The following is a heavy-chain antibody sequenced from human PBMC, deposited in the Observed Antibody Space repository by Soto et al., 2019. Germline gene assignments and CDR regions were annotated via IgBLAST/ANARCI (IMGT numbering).Heavy chain of an antibody. D-gene: IGHD3-16*01. J-gene: IGHJ6*02. CDR3: ARDKGGRSGMDV. CDR1: GFRFSNHW. V-gene: IGHV3-7*04. CDR2: IKEDGSEK. Sequence: VESGGGLVQPGGSLRLSCAASGFRFSNHWMSWVRQAPGKGLEWVAHIKEDGSEKYYADSVKGRFTLSRDNAKNSLYVEMDSLRDEDTAVYYCARDKGGRSGMDVWGQGTTVTVSS.